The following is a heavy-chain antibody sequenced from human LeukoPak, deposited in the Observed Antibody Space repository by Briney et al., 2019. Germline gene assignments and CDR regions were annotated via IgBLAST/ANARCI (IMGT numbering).Heavy chain of an antibody. D-gene: IGHD2-15*01. CDR1: GGSISSGGYY. V-gene: IGHV4-31*03. J-gene: IGHJ4*02. Sequence: PSQTLSLTCTVSGGSISSGGYYWSWIRQHPGKGLEWIGYIYSSGSTYYNPSLKSRVTISVDTSKKQFSLKLTSVTAADTAVYYCARRGRGTSGYLDYWGQGTLVTVSS. CDR3: ARRGRGTSGYLDY. CDR2: IYSSGST.